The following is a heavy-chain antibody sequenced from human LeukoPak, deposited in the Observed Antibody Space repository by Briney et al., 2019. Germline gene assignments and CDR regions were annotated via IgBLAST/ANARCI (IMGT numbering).Heavy chain of an antibody. Sequence: GGSLRLSCAASGFTFSSYWMNWARQAPGKGLEWVASINHNGNVNYYVDSVKGRFTISRDNSKNTLYLQMNSLRAEDTAVYYCAKDPPRAIAVAAYFDYWGQGTLVTVSS. CDR2: INHNGNVN. V-gene: IGHV3-7*03. CDR3: AKDPPRAIAVAAYFDY. J-gene: IGHJ4*02. D-gene: IGHD6-19*01. CDR1: GFTFSSYW.